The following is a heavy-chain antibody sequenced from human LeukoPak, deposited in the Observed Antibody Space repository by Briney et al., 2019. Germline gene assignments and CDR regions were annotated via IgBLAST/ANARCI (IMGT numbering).Heavy chain of an antibody. J-gene: IGHJ4*02. CDR1: GFTVSSNY. Sequence: AGGSLRLSCAASGFTVSSNYRRWVRQAPGKGLEWVSVIYSGGSTYYADSVKGRFTISRDNSKNTLYLQMNSLRAEDTAVYYCARVNGGNRYFDYWGQGTLVTVSS. CDR2: IYSGGST. D-gene: IGHD4-23*01. V-gene: IGHV3-53*01. CDR3: ARVNGGNRYFDY.